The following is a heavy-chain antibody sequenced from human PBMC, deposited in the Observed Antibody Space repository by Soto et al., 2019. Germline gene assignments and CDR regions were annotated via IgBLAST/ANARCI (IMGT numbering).Heavy chain of an antibody. CDR1: SGSIDNVYW. Sequence: SETLSLTCAVSSGSIDNVYWWSWVRQSPGKGLEWIGETSHDGVTNYNPSLEGRVTISIDKSKNQLYLDLNSVTAADTAVYYCARDSRTAEQLVPHYYYGIDVWGQGTTVTVSS. V-gene: IGHV4-4*02. CDR3: ARDSRTAEQLVPHYYYGIDV. CDR2: TSHDGVT. D-gene: IGHD6-13*01. J-gene: IGHJ6*02.